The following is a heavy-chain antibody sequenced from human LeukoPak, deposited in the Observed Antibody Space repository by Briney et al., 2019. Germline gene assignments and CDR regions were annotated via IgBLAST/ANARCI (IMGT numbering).Heavy chain of an antibody. D-gene: IGHD1-1*01. Sequence: GASVKVSCKVSGYTLTELSMHWVRQAPGKGLEWMGGFDPEDGETIYAQKFQGRVTMTEETSTDTAYMELSSLRSEDTAVYYCARESIVLGTFDYWGQGTLVSVSS. CDR1: GYTLTELS. CDR2: FDPEDGET. CDR3: ARESIVLGTFDY. J-gene: IGHJ4*02. V-gene: IGHV1-24*01.